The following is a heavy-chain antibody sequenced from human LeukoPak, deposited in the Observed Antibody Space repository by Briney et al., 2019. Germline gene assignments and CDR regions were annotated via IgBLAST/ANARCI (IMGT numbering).Heavy chain of an antibody. Sequence: GGSLRLSCSASQSIVSSRYMSWVRQAPGKGLEWVSFISSSSSYIYYADSVKGRFTISRDNAKNSLYLQMNSLRAEDTAVYYCAKDLIRDLWFGESWGQGTLVTVSS. D-gene: IGHD3-10*01. CDR2: ISSSSSYI. CDR3: AKDLIRDLWFGES. J-gene: IGHJ5*02. V-gene: IGHV3-21*01. CDR1: QSIVSSRY.